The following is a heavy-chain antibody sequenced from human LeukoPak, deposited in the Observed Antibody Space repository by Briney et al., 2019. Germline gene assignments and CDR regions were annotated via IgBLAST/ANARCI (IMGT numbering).Heavy chain of an antibody. CDR1: GGSISSYY. CDR3: ASVRGVYYYYYMDV. CDR2: IYYSGST. Sequence: SETLSLTCTVSGGSISSYYWSWIRQPPGKGLEWIGYIYYSGSTNYNPSLKSRVTISVDTSKNQFSLKLSSVTAADTAVYYCASVRGVYYYYYMDVWGKGTTVTVSS. J-gene: IGHJ6*03. V-gene: IGHV4-59*01. D-gene: IGHD3-10*02.